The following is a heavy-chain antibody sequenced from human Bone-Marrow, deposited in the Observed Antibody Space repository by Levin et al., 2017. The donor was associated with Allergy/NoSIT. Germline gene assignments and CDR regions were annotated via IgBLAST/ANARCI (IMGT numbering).Heavy chain of an antibody. D-gene: IGHD5-12*01. V-gene: IGHV5-51*01. CDR1: GYSFTTCW. Sequence: KGGESLKISCKGSGYSFTTCWIGWVRQMPGKGLEWMGIIYPGDSDTRYSPSFQGQVTISADKSISTAYLQWSSLKASGTAMYYCARSRYTGYDSPYYFDYWGQGTLVTVSS. CDR3: ARSRYTGYDSPYYFDY. CDR2: IYPGDSDT. J-gene: IGHJ4*02.